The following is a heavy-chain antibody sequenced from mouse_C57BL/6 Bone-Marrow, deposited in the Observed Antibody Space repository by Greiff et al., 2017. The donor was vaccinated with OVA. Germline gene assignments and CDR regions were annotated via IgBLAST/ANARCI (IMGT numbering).Heavy chain of an antibody. J-gene: IGHJ3*01. D-gene: IGHD1-1*01. V-gene: IGHV1-81*01. Sequence: VQLQQSGAELARPGASVKLSCKASGYTFTSYGISWVKQRPGQGLEWIGEIYPRSGNTYYNEKFKGKATLTADKSSSTAYMELRSLTSEDSAVYFCARSGSNGGSRAYWGQGTLVTVSA. CDR3: ARSGSNGGSRAY. CDR1: GYTFTSYG. CDR2: IYPRSGNT.